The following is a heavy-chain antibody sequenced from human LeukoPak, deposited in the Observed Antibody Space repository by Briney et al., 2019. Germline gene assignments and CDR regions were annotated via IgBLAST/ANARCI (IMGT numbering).Heavy chain of an antibody. V-gene: IGHV3-7*03. D-gene: IGHD5-24*01. CDR2: IKEDGTET. CDR1: GFIFSSNW. J-gene: IGHJ4*02. Sequence: GGSLRLSCAASGFIFSSNWMSWVRLAPGKGLEWVANIKEDGTETYYVDSVKGRFTISRDNAKNSLYLQMNSLRVEDTAVYYCAKEGRSLQTYWGQGTLVTVSS. CDR3: AKEGRSLQTY.